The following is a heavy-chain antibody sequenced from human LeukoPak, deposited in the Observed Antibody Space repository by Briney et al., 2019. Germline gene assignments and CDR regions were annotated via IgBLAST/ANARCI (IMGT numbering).Heavy chain of an antibody. CDR3: ASRGAARPFWNPYWYFDL. J-gene: IGHJ2*01. V-gene: IGHV4-59*01. D-gene: IGHD3-3*01. CDR1: GGSISSYY. CDR2: IYYSGST. Sequence: SETLSPTCTVSGGSISSYYWSWIRQPPGKGLEWIGYIYYSGSTNYNPSLKSRVTISVDTSKNQFSLKLSSVTAADTAVYYCASRGAARPFWNPYWYFDLWGRGTLVTVSS.